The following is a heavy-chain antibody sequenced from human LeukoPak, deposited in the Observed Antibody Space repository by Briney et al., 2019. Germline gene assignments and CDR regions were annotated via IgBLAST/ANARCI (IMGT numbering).Heavy chain of an antibody. CDR1: GGTFSSYA. D-gene: IGHD1-26*01. J-gene: IGHJ5*02. CDR3: AREFWRGAKYNWFDP. CDR2: IIPILGIA. V-gene: IGHV1-69*04. Sequence: GSSVTVSCTASGGTFSSYAISWVRQAPGQGLEWMGRIIPILGIANYAQKFQGRVTITADKSTSTAYMELSSLRSEDTAVYYCAREFWRGAKYNWFDPWGQGTLVTVSS.